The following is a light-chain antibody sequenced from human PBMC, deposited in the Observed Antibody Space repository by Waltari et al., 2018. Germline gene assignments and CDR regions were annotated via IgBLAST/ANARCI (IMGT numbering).Light chain of an antibody. Sequence: QSALPQPASVSGSPGQSITISCTGTSSDVGAYNYVPWYQQHPGKAPKLMIFDVSNRPSGVSNRFSGSKSGNTASLTISGLQAEDEADYYCSSYISSSTLELFGGGTSLTVL. V-gene: IGLV2-14*03. CDR1: SSDVGAYNY. J-gene: IGLJ2*01. CDR3: SSYISSSTLEL. CDR2: DVS.